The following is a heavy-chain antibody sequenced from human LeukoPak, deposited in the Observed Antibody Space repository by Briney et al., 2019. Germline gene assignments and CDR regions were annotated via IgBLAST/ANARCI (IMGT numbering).Heavy chain of an antibody. V-gene: IGHV4-31*03. D-gene: IGHD1-26*01. CDR3: ASKLATASYFTF. Sequence: SETLSLTCTVSGDCIRNGVYYWTWIRQQSGTGLEWIGYIYHTGNTYYKPSLKNRATMSLDTSKNQFSLRLNSVTAADTAVYYCASKLATASYFTFWGQGTLVTVSS. J-gene: IGHJ4*02. CDR2: IYHTGNT. CDR1: GDCIRNGVYY.